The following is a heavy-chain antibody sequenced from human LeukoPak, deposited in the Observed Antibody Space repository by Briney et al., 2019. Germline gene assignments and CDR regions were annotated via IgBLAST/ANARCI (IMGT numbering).Heavy chain of an antibody. D-gene: IGHD3-3*01. Sequence: GGSLRLSCAASGFTFSSYAMSWVRQAPGKGLEWVSAISGSGGSTYYADSVKGRFTISRDNSKNTLYLQTNSLRAEDTAVYYCAKDDSPGKEWLEVIDYWGQGTLVTVSS. CDR3: AKDDSPGKEWLEVIDY. V-gene: IGHV3-23*01. J-gene: IGHJ4*02. CDR1: GFTFSSYA. CDR2: ISGSGGST.